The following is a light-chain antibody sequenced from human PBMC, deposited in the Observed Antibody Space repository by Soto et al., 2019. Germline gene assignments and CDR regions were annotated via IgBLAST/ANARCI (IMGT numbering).Light chain of an antibody. Sequence: QSALTQPASVSGSPGQSITISCTGTSSDIGGYNYVSLYQQYPGKAPKLMIYDVTNRPSGVSNRFSGSKSGNTASLTISGLQAEDEGDYYCASYTSDSTLVFGAGTKLTVL. V-gene: IGLV2-14*01. CDR1: SSDIGGYNY. CDR3: ASYTSDSTLV. J-gene: IGLJ2*01. CDR2: DVT.